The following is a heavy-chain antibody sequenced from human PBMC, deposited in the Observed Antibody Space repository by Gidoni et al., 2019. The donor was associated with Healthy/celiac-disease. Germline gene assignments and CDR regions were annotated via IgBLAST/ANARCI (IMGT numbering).Heavy chain of an antibody. CDR1: GFTFSRYA. D-gene: IGHD6-13*01. Sequence: EVQLLESGGGLVQPGGSLRLSCAAYGFTFSRYAMSWVRQAPGKGLEWVAAISGSGGSTYYADSVKGRFTISRDNSKNTLYLQMNSLRAEDTAVYYCAKDQESSSWCTDFDYWGQGTLVTVAS. V-gene: IGHV3-23*01. CDR3: AKDQESSSWCTDFDY. CDR2: ISGSGGST. J-gene: IGHJ4*02.